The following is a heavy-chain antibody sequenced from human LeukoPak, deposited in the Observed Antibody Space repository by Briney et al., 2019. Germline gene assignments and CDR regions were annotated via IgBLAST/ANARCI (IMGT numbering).Heavy chain of an antibody. CDR1: GGSFSGYY. CDR2: INHSGST. CDR3: ARADSSGLFDAFDI. J-gene: IGHJ3*02. V-gene: IGHV4-34*01. D-gene: IGHD3-22*01. Sequence: PSETLSLTCAVYGGSFSGYYWSWIRQPPGKGLEWIGEINHSGSTNYNPPLQSRVTISVDTSKNQFSLKLSSVTAAETAVYYCARADSSGLFDAFDIWGQGTMVTVSS.